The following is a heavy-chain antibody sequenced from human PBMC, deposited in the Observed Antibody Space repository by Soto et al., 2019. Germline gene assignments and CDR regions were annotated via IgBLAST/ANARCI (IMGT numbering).Heavy chain of an antibody. J-gene: IGHJ6*02. CDR1: GFTVSSNY. CDR3: AREKGDSSGYYPTYGMDV. V-gene: IGHV3-30-3*01. CDR2: ISYDGSNK. Sequence: GGSLRLSCAASGFTVSSNYMHWVRQAPGKGLEWVAVISYDGSNKYYADSVKGRFTISRDNSKNTLYLQMNSLRAEDTAVYYCAREKGDSSGYYPTYGMDVWGQGTTVTVSS. D-gene: IGHD3-22*01.